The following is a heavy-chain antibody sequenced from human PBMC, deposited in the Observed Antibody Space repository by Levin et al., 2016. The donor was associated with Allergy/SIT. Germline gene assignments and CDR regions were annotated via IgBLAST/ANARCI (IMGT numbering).Heavy chain of an antibody. CDR2: IYPGDSDT. J-gene: IGHJ1*01. V-gene: IGHV5-51*01. Sequence: VRQMPGKGLEWMGIIYPGDSDTRYSPSFQGQVTISADKSISTAYLQWSSLKASDTAMYYCARSNYDGMWEGGIQHWGQGTLVTVSS. D-gene: IGHD3-22*01. CDR3: ARSNYDGMWEGGIQH.